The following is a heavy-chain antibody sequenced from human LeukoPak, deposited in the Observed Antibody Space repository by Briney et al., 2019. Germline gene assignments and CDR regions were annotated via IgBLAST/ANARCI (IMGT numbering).Heavy chain of an antibody. CDR3: ARVQAAGDGYYFDF. J-gene: IGHJ4*02. CDR2: INHGGST. Sequence: SETLSLTCAVYGASFNNYYWSWIRQPPGKGLEWMGEINHGGSTNYNLSLKSRVTISADTSNNQFSLKLSSVTAADTAVYYCARVQAAGDGYYFDFWGQGTLVTVSS. CDR1: GASFNNYY. V-gene: IGHV4-34*01. D-gene: IGHD7-27*01.